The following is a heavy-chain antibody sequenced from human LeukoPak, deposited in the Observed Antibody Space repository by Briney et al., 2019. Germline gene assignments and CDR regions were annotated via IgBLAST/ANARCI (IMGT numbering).Heavy chain of an antibody. Sequence: ASVKVSCKASGYSFPSYDITWVRQAPGQGLEWMGRISGYNGNTKYAQKFQGRVTMTTDTSTSTAYMDLRGLRSDDTAVYYCARTAPGTSLGGYYYYMDVWGKGTTVTVSS. CDR2: ISGYNGNT. J-gene: IGHJ6*03. V-gene: IGHV1-18*01. CDR3: ARTAPGTSLGGYYYYMDV. D-gene: IGHD1/OR15-1a*01. CDR1: GYSFPSYD.